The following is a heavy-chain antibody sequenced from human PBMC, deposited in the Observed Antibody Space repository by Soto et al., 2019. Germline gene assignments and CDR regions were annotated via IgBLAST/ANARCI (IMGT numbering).Heavy chain of an antibody. CDR2: IIPIFGTA. CDR3: AXRWGGSRIAAAPYGMDV. V-gene: IGHV1-69*13. CDR1: GGTFSSYA. D-gene: IGHD6-13*01. Sequence: ASVKVSCKASGGTFSSYAISWVRQAPGQGLEWMGGIIPIFGTANYAQKFQGRVTITADESTSTAYMELSSLRSEDTAVYYCAXRWGGSRIAAAPYGMDVWGQGTTVTVSS. J-gene: IGHJ6*02.